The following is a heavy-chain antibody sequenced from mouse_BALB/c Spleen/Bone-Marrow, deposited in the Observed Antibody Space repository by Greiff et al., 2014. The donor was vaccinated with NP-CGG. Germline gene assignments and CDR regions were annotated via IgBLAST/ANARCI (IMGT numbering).Heavy chain of an antibody. CDR3: ARQGYGYVDFDV. CDR1: GFAFSSYD. CDR2: ISSGGGST. D-gene: IGHD1-2*01. J-gene: IGHJ1*01. Sequence: DVHLVESGGGLVKPGGPLKLSCAASGFAFSSYDMSWVRQTPEKRLEWVAYISSGGGSTYYPDTVKGRFTISRDNAKNTLYLQMSSLKSEDTAMYYCARQGYGYVDFDVWGAGTTVTVSS. V-gene: IGHV5-12-1*01.